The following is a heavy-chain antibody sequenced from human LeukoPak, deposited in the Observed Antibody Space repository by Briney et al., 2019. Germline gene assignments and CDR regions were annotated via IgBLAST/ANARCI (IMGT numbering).Heavy chain of an antibody. CDR1: GYSISSGYY. CDR3: ARSYWYSDL. V-gene: IGHV4-38-2*01. Sequence: PSETLSLTCAVSGYSISSGYYWGWIRQPPGKGLEWIGSIYHSGSTYYNPSLKSRVTISVDTSKNQFSLKLSSVTAADTAVYYCARSYWYSDLWGRGTLVTVSS. CDR2: IYHSGST. J-gene: IGHJ2*01.